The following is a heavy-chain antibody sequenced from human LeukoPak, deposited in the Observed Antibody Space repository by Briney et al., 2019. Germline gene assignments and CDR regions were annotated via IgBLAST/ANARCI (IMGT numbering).Heavy chain of an antibody. J-gene: IGHJ4*02. V-gene: IGHV1-3*03. CDR1: GYTFTSYT. Sequence: ASVKVSCKASGYTFTSYTIHWVRQAPGQRLEWMGWINAGNGDTKYSQEFQGKFTITRDASANTAYMELSSLRSEDMAVYYCARAAPRNYFDYWGQGTLVTVSS. CDR3: ARAAPRNYFDY. CDR2: INAGNGDT. D-gene: IGHD2-15*01.